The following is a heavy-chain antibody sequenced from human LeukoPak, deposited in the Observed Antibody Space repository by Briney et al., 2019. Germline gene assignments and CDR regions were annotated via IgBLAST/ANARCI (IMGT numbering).Heavy chain of an antibody. CDR3: ARGSGGRAGYFDY. V-gene: IGHV4-61*05. CDR1: GGSIYSSSYY. CDR2: IYYSGST. D-gene: IGHD2-15*01. Sequence: SETLSLTCTVSGGSIYSSSYYWGWIRQPLGKGLEWIENIYYSGSTNYNPSLKSRVTISVYTSKNQFSLKLSSLTAADTAMYYCARGSGGRAGYFDYWGQGILVTVSS. J-gene: IGHJ4*02.